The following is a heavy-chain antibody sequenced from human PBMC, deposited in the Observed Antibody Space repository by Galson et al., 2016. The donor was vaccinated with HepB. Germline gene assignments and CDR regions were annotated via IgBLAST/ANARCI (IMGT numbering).Heavy chain of an antibody. Sequence: SLRLSCAASGFTFRDYAMTWVRQAPGKGLEWVSLISGSGGNTYYADSVKSRFAISRDNSKDTLVLQMSSLIAEDTAMYYCARARGFYGAFNIWGQGTMVSV. D-gene: IGHD3-3*01. J-gene: IGHJ3*02. CDR2: ISGSGGNT. CDR3: ARARGFYGAFNI. V-gene: IGHV3-23*01. CDR1: GFTFRDYA.